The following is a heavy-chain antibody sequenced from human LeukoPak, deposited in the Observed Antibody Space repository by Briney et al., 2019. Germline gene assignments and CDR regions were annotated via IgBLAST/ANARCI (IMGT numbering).Heavy chain of an antibody. D-gene: IGHD6-13*01. CDR1: GSTFDDYA. CDR3: VKDRSSAWYRPGF. V-gene: IGHV3-9*01. J-gene: IGHJ4*02. Sequence: GGSLRLSCAASGSTFDDYAMHWVRQVPGKGLEWVASIDWNGGSIDYADSLKGRFSISRDNAKNSLYLQMIRLRTEDTAVYYCVKDRSSAWYRPGFWGQGTLVSVSS. CDR2: IDWNGGSI.